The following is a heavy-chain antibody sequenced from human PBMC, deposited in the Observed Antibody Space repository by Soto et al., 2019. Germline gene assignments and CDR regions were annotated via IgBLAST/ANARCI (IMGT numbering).Heavy chain of an antibody. CDR1: GFTFSSYA. D-gene: IGHD2-2*01. CDR3: AKAPRDIVVVPATPGPHSGNYYYYMDV. CDR2: ISGSGGST. V-gene: IGHV3-23*01. J-gene: IGHJ6*03. Sequence: GGSLRLSCAASGFTFSSYAMSWVRQAPGKGLEWVSAISGSGGSTYYADSVKGRFTISRDNSKNTLYLQMNSLRAEDTAVYYCAKAPRDIVVVPATPGPHSGNYYYYMDVWGKGTTVTVSS.